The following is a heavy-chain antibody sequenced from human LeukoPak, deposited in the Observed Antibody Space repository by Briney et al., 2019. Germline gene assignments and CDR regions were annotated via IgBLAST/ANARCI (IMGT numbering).Heavy chain of an antibody. J-gene: IGHJ1*01. CDR3: ARGLPDSSGYYTAEYFQH. Sequence: PSETLSLTCTVSGGSISSYYWSWIRQPAGKGLEWIGRIYTSGSTNYNPSLKSRVTMSVDTPKNQFSLKLSSVTAADTAVYYCARGLPDSSGYYTAEYFQHWGQGTLVTVSS. CDR1: GGSISSYY. D-gene: IGHD3-22*01. CDR2: IYTSGST. V-gene: IGHV4-4*07.